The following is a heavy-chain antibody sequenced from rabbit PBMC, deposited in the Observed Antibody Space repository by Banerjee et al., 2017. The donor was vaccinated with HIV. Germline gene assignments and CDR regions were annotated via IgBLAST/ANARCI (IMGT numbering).Heavy chain of an antibody. Sequence: GKGLEWIGWSYTGSYGSTDYASWAKGRFTISKTSSTTVTLQMTSLTAADTATYFCARDLAGVIGWNFGLWGPGTLVTVS. V-gene: IGHV1S40*01. D-gene: IGHD4-1*01. CDR2: SYTGSYGST. CDR3: ARDLAGVIGWNFGL. J-gene: IGHJ4*01.